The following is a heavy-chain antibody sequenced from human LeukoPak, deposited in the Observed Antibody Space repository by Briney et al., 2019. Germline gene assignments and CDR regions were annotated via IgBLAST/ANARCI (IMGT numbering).Heavy chain of an antibody. CDR3: AMEPYYYGSGSHFDY. D-gene: IGHD3-10*01. CDR2: ISWNSGSI. V-gene: IGHV3-9*01. CDR1: GFTFDDYA. J-gene: IGHJ4*02. Sequence: PGGSLRLSCAASGFTFDDYAMHWVRQAPGKGLEWVSGISWNSGSIGYADSVKGRFTISRDNAKNSLYLQMNSLRAEDTALYYCAMEPYYYGSGSHFDYWGQGTLVTVSS.